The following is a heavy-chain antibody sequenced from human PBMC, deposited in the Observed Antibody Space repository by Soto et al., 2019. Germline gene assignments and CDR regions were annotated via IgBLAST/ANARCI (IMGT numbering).Heavy chain of an antibody. V-gene: IGHV3-53*01. D-gene: IGHD5-12*01. CDR1: GFTVTINY. CDR2: IYSGGTI. Sequence: EVQVVESGGGLIQPGGSLRLSCAVSGFTVTINYMSWVRQAPGKGLEWVSVIYSGGTIYYADSVKGRFTISRATSKNTLYLQLKSLRGEETAVYYCHGYGYWGQGTLFTVSS. J-gene: IGHJ4*02. CDR3: HGYGY.